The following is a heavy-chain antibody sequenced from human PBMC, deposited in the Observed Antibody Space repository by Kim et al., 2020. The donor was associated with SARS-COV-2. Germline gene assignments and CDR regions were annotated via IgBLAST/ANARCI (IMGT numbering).Heavy chain of an antibody. CDR3: ARAKPRTRYSSGWSTAARWFDP. V-gene: IGHV4-34*01. CDR1: GGSFSGYY. CDR2: INHSGST. J-gene: IGHJ5*02. Sequence: SETLSLTCAVYGGSFSGYYWSWIRQPPGKGLEWIGEINHSGSTNYNPSLKSRVTISVDTSKNQFSLKLSSVTAADTAVYYCARAKPRTRYSSGWSTAARWFDPWGQGTLVTVSS. D-gene: IGHD6-19*01.